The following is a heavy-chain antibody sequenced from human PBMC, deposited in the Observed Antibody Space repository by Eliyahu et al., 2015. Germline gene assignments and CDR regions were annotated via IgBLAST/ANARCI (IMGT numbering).Heavy chain of an antibody. CDR1: GXTLTELS. CDR2: FDPEDGET. CDR3: ATGGDIRDAFDI. D-gene: IGHD5-12*01. V-gene: IGHV1-24*01. J-gene: IGHJ3*02. Sequence: QVQLVQSGAEVXKPGASVKVSCKVXGXTLTELSMHWVRQXPGKGLEWMGGFDPEDGETIYAQKFQGRVTMTEDTSTDTAYMELSSLRSEDTAVYYCATGGDIRDAFDIWGQGTMVTVSS.